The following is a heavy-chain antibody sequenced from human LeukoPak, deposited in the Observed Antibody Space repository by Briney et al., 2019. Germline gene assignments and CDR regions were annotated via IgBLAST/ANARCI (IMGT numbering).Heavy chain of an antibody. CDR2: IIPIFGTA. Sequence: SVKVSCKASGGTFSSYAISWERQAPGQGLEWMGGIIPIFGTANYAQKFQGRVTITADESTSTAYMELSSLRSEDTAVYYCARSIVVVPAAMCHGMDVWGKGTTVTVSS. D-gene: IGHD2-2*01. CDR1: GGTFSSYA. V-gene: IGHV1-69*01. J-gene: IGHJ6*04. CDR3: ARSIVVVPAAMCHGMDV.